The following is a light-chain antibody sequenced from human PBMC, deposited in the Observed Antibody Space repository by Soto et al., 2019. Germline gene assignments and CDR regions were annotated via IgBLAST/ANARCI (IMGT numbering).Light chain of an antibody. Sequence: DIQMTQSPSSLSASVGDSVTITCRASQSIASYVNWYQQKPGKAPKLLILGAVILQSGVPSRFGGSGSGTDFTLTISSLQPEDFATYYCQRDYNNIRTFGQGTKVDIK. CDR2: GAV. J-gene: IGKJ1*01. CDR3: QRDYNNIRT. V-gene: IGKV1-39*01. CDR1: QSIASY.